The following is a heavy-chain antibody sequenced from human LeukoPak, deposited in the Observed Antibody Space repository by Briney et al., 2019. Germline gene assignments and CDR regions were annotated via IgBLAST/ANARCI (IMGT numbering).Heavy chain of an antibody. CDR2: ISSSSSTI. J-gene: IGHJ6*03. Sequence: GGSLRLSCAASGVTFSSYSMNWVRQAPGKGLEWVSYISSSSSTIYYADSVKGRFTISRDNAKNSLYLQMNSLRDEDTAVYYCARLSEPHYYYYYYMDVWGKGTTVTVSS. CDR3: ARLSEPHYYYYYYMDV. V-gene: IGHV3-48*02. CDR1: GVTFSSYS.